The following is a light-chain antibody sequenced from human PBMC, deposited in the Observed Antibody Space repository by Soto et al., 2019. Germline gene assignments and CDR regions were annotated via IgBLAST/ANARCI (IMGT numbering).Light chain of an antibody. Sequence: QSVLTQPPSVSGAPGQRVTISCTGSRSNLGAGYDVQWYQQLPGTAPKLLIYGNNNRPSGVPDRFSGSKSGTSASLAITGLQAEDEADYYCSSYAGRNNIVLFGGGTKLTVL. CDR2: GNN. CDR3: SSYAGRNNIVL. V-gene: IGLV1-40*01. CDR1: RSNLGAGYD. J-gene: IGLJ2*01.